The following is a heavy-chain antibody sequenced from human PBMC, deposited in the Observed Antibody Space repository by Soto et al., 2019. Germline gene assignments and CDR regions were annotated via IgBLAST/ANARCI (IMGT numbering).Heavy chain of an antibody. CDR2: IYYSGSA. CDR1: DASISTATFY. J-gene: IGHJ4*02. Sequence: SETLSLTCTVSDASISTATFYWIRQLPGESLEWIGYIYYSGSAYYNSSLRSRATLSLDTSKSEFSLTLTSLTAADTAVYYCERREAGVAGRLDYWCQGTLVTVSS. D-gene: IGHD6-19*01. V-gene: IGHV4-31*03. CDR3: ERREAGVAGRLDY.